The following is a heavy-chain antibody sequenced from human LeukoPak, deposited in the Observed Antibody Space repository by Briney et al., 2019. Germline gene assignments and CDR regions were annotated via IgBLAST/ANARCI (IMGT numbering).Heavy chain of an antibody. D-gene: IGHD2-15*01. CDR3: WVEAAPRGDFAP. Sequence: PGGSLRLSCAASGFTFSSCAMSWVRQAPGTGLEWVSTISGSGGSTNYADSVKGRFTISRDNSKNTLYLQMNSLRAEDTAVYYCWVEAAPRGDFAPGAQGPLVPV. CDR2: ISGSGGST. CDR1: GFTFSSCA. V-gene: IGHV3-23*01. J-gene: IGHJ5*02.